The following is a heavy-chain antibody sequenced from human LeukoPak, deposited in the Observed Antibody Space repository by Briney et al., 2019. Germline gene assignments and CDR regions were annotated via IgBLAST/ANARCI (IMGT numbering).Heavy chain of an antibody. D-gene: IGHD2-2*01. J-gene: IGHJ5*02. V-gene: IGHV1-69*05. Sequence: SVKVSCKASGGTFSSYAISWVRQAPGQGLEWMGGIIPIFGTANYAQKFQGRVTITTDESTSTAYMELSSLRSEDTAVYYCARPYCSSTSCYDTSHWFDPWGQGTLVTVSS. CDR2: IIPIFGTA. CDR3: ARPYCSSTSCYDTSHWFDP. CDR1: GGTFSSYA.